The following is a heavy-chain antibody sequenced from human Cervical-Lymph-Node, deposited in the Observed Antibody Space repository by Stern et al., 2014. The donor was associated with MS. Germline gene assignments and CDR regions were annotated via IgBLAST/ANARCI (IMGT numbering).Heavy chain of an antibody. CDR2: ISYDGSNK. CDR1: GFTFSSYG. Sequence: VQLVESGGGVVQPGRSLRLSCAASGFTFSSYGMHWVRQAPGKGLEWVAVISYDGSNKYYADSVKGRFTISRDNSKNTLYLQMNSLRAEDTAVYYCAKSDSSGPEISYFDYWGQGTLVTVSS. CDR3: AKSDSSGPEISYFDY. D-gene: IGHD3-22*01. V-gene: IGHV3-30*18. J-gene: IGHJ4*02.